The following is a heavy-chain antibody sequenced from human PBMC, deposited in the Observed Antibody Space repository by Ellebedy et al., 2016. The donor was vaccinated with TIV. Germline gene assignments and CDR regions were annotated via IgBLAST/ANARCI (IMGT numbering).Heavy chain of an antibody. CDR3: ARPSINWFDP. CDR2: INHSGST. V-gene: IGHV4-34*01. Sequence: MPSETLSLTCAVYGGSFSGYYWSWIRQPPGKGLEWIGEINHSGSTNYNPSLKSRVTISVDTSKNQFSLKLSSVTAADTAVYYCARPSINWFDPWGQGTLVTVSS. CDR1: GGSFSGYY. J-gene: IGHJ5*02.